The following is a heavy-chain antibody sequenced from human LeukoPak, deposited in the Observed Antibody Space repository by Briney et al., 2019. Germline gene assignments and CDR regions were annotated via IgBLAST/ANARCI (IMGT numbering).Heavy chain of an antibody. CDR1: GGSITSANW. CDR2: IYHTGNT. Sequence: SGTLSLTCAVSGGSITSANWWSWVRQSPGKGLEWIGEIYHTGNTNYNPSLNSRVSISLDTSKNQFSLRLTSVTAADTAVYYCARVYGSGYDFRGAFDIWGQGTMVTVSS. D-gene: IGHD5-12*01. V-gene: IGHV4-4*02. J-gene: IGHJ3*02. CDR3: ARVYGSGYDFRGAFDI.